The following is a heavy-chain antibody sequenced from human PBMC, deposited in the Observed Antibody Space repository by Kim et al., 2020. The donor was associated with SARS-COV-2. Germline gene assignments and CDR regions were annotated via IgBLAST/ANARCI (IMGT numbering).Heavy chain of an antibody. CDR3: AKDLDIVATMPDY. J-gene: IGHJ4*02. Sequence: GGSLRLSCAASGFTFDDYAMHWVRQAPGKGLEWVSGISWNSGSIGYADSVKGRFTISRDNAKNSLYLQMNSLRAEDTALYYCAKDLDIVATMPDYWGQGTLVTVSS. CDR2: ISWNSGSI. V-gene: IGHV3-9*01. D-gene: IGHD5-12*01. CDR1: GFTFDDYA.